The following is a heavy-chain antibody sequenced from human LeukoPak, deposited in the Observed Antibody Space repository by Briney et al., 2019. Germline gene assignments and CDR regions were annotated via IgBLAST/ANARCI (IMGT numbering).Heavy chain of an antibody. Sequence: GGSLRLSCAASGFTFSSYGMHWVRQAPGKGLEWVAVISYDGSNKYYADSVKGRFTISRDNSKNTLYLQMNSLRAEDTAVYYCAKGDSSGWYLFDYWGQETLVTVSS. CDR1: GFTFSSYG. J-gene: IGHJ4*02. CDR3: AKGDSSGWYLFDY. CDR2: ISYDGSNK. V-gene: IGHV3-30*18. D-gene: IGHD6-19*01.